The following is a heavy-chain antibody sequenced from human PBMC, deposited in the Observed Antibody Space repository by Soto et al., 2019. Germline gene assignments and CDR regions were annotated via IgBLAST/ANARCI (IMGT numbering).Heavy chain of an antibody. CDR1: GGTFSSYA. CDR3: ARGHWAIARGSYYYGMDV. V-gene: IGHV1-69*12. D-gene: IGHD6-13*01. Sequence: QVQLVQSGAEVKKPGSSVKVSCKASGGTFSSYAISWVRQAPGQGLEWMGGIIPIFGTANYAQKFQGRVTITADEPTSTADMELSSLRSEDTAVYYCARGHWAIARGSYYYGMDVWGQGTTVTVSS. J-gene: IGHJ6*02. CDR2: IIPIFGTA.